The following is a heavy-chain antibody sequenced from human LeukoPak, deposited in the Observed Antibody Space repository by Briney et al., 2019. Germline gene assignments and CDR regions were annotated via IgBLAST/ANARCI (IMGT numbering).Heavy chain of an antibody. CDR1: GFTFSIYG. J-gene: IGHJ5*02. D-gene: IGHD1-7*01. CDR2: IWFDGSNK. V-gene: IGHV3-30*02. CDR3: ASRGITGTTSYNYFDP. Sequence: PGGSLRLSCATSGFTFSIYGMHWVRQAPDKGLEWVAFIWFDGSNKYYADSVKGRFTISRDNSKNTLYLQMNSLRAEDTAVYYCASRGITGTTSYNYFDPWGQGTLVTVSS.